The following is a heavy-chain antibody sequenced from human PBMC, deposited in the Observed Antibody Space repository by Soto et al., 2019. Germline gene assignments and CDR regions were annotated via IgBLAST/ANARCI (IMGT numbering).Heavy chain of an antibody. CDR3: AMTTVTTGWFDP. D-gene: IGHD4-4*01. Sequence: ASVKVSCKVSGYTLTELSMHWVRQAPGKGLEWMGGFDPEDGETIYAQKFQGRVTMNEDTSTDTAYMEVSSLRSEDTAVYYCAMTTVTTGWFDPWGQGTLVTVSS. CDR2: FDPEDGET. J-gene: IGHJ5*02. CDR1: GYTLTELS. V-gene: IGHV1-24*01.